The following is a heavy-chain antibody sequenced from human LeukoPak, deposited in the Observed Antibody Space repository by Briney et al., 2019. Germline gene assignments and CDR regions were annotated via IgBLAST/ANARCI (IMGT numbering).Heavy chain of an antibody. CDR3: AKDIGGSGAY. CDR1: GFTFSSYA. Sequence: GGSLRLSCAASGFTFSSYAMSWVRQAPGKGLEWVSRISDSGDTTYFADSVKGRFTISRDNSKNTVYLQMNSLRAEDTAIYYCAKDIGGSGAYWGQGTLVTVSS. CDR2: ISDSGDTT. J-gene: IGHJ4*02. V-gene: IGHV3-23*01. D-gene: IGHD3-16*01.